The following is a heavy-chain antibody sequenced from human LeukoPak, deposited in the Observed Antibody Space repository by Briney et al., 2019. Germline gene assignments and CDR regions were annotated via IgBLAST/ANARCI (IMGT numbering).Heavy chain of an antibody. V-gene: IGHV4-34*01. Sequence: PSETLSLTCSVSGGSVSPHYWSWIRQPPGKGLEWIGEIHYTGATKYNPSFRSRVTISVDTSKDQLFLELRSVTAADTAVYYCARHAYGGNSWNWFDPWGQGTLVTVSS. CDR1: GGSVSPHY. D-gene: IGHD4-23*01. CDR3: ARHAYGGNSWNWFDP. CDR2: IHYTGAT. J-gene: IGHJ5*02.